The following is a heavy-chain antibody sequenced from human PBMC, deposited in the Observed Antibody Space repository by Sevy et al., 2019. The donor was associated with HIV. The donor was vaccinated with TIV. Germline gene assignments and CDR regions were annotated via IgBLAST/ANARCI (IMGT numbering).Heavy chain of an antibody. J-gene: IGHJ6*03. D-gene: IGHD2-2*01. CDR2: IWYDGSNK. CDR3: ARPDCSSTSCYGVYMDV. CDR1: GFTFSSYG. V-gene: IGHV3-33*01. Sequence: GGSLRLSCAASGFTFSSYGMHWVRQAPGKGLEWVAVIWYDGSNKYYADSVKGRFTISRDNSKNTQYLQMNSLRAEDTAVYYCARPDCSSTSCYGVYMDVWGKGTTVTVSS.